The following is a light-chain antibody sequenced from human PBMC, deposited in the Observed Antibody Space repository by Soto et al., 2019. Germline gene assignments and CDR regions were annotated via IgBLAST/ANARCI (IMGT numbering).Light chain of an antibody. CDR3: QQDGSSPLVT. V-gene: IGKV3-20*01. CDR1: QSVSSSY. J-gene: IGKJ5*01. Sequence: EIVLTQSPGTLSLSPGERATLSCRASQSVSSSYLAWYQQKPGQAPRLLIYGASSRATGIPDRFSGSGSGTYFSLTISRLEPEDFAVYYGQQDGSSPLVTFGQGTRLEIK. CDR2: GAS.